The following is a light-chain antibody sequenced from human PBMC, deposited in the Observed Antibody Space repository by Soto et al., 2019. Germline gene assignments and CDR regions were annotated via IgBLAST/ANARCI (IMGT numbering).Light chain of an antibody. V-gene: IGKV3-11*01. CDR1: QTVSSS. CDR3: QQRINWPDT. Sequence: EIVLTQFSAALSFSPGERATLACRASQTVSSSLAWYQQKPGQAPWLLIYEASNWATGIPARFSGSGSWADFTLTISSLEPDDFALYYCQQRINWPDTLGGGTKVDIK. CDR2: EAS. J-gene: IGKJ4*02.